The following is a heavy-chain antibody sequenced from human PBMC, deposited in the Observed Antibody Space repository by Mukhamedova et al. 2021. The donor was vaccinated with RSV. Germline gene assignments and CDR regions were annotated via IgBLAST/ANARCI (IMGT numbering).Heavy chain of an antibody. D-gene: IGHD6-19*01. CDR2: INHSGST. V-gene: IGHV4-34*01. Sequence: SWIRQPPGKGLEWIGEINHSGSTNYNPSLKSRVTISVDTSKNQFSLKLSSVTAADTAVYYCASGRRVVPGIAVAGSRYYFDYWG. CDR3: ASGRRVVPGIAVAGSRYYFDY. J-gene: IGHJ4*01.